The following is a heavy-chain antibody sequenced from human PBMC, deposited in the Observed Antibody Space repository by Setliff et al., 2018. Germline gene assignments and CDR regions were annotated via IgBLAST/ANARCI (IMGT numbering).Heavy chain of an antibody. Sequence: ASVKVSCKASGYTSTDYAMHWVRQASGQRLEWMGWINPGNGNTKHSQKFQGRVTITRDTSASTAYMELSSLRSEDTAVYYCARDKGYYSSGYYFYYYYYMDVWGKGTTVTVSS. V-gene: IGHV1-3*01. D-gene: IGHD3-22*01. J-gene: IGHJ6*03. CDR1: GYTSTDYA. CDR3: ARDKGYYSSGYYFYYYYYMDV. CDR2: INPGNGNT.